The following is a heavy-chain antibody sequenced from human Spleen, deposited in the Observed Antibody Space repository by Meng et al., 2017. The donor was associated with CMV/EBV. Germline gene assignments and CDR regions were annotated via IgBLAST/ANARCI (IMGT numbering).Heavy chain of an antibody. CDR3: ARMSTYGGHSVGWFAP. CDR2: IYPGDSDT. J-gene: IGHJ5*02. Sequence: KVSCKGSGYSFSNYWIGWVRQMPGKGLEWMGIIYPGDSDTKYSQSFQGQVTISADKSISTAYLQKSSLKSSDTAMYYCARMSTYGGHSVGWFAPWGQGTLVTVSS. V-gene: IGHV5-51*01. CDR1: GYSFSNYW. D-gene: IGHD4-23*01.